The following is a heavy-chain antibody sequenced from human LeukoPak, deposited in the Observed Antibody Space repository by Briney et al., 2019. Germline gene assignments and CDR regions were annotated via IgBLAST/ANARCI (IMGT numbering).Heavy chain of an antibody. J-gene: IGHJ4*02. CDR3: ASELSVYYDISLY. V-gene: IGHV1-69*05. D-gene: IGHD3-9*01. Sequence: SVKVSCKASGGTFSSYAISWVRQAPGHGLEWMGGIIPIFGTANYAQKFQGRVTITTDESTSTAYMELSSLRSEDTAVYYCASELSVYYDISLYWGQGTLVTVSS. CDR1: GGTFSSYA. CDR2: IIPIFGTA.